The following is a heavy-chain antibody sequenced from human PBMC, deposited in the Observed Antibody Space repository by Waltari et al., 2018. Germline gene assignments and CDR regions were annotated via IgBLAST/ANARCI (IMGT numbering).Heavy chain of an antibody. J-gene: IGHJ1*01. Sequence: QLQLQESGPGLVKPSETLSLTCTVSGGSISSSSYYWGWIRQPPGKGLEWIGSIYYSGSTYDNPSLKSRVTISVDTSKNQFSLKLSSVTAADTAVYYCAREGGTVAVTTTQPIPGLDFQHWGQGTLVTVSS. CDR3: AREGGTVAVTTTQPIPGLDFQH. D-gene: IGHD4-17*01. V-gene: IGHV4-39*02. CDR1: GGSISSSSYY. CDR2: IYYSGST.